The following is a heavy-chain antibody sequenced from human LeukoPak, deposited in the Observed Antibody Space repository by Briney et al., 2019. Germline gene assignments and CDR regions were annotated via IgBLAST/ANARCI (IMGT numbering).Heavy chain of an antibody. CDR2: LSYDGNNK. CDR3: AKDYSSGWELDY. CDR1: GFTFSSSA. V-gene: IGHV3-30*18. D-gene: IGHD6-19*01. Sequence: PGKSLRLSCAASGFTFSSSAMHWVRQAPGKGLEWVAVLSYDGNNKYYADSVKGRFTISRDNSKNTLYLQMNSLRADDTAVYYCAKDYSSGWELDYWGQGTLVTVSP. J-gene: IGHJ4*02.